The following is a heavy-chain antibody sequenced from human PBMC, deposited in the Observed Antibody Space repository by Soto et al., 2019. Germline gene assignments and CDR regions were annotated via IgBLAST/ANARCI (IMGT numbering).Heavy chain of an antibody. Sequence: QVQLVQSGAEVKKPGASVKVSCKASGYTFTSYYMHWVRQAPGQGLEWMGIINPSGGSTSYAQKFQGRVTVTRDTSTSTVYMELSSLRSEDTAVYYCARDYGDYLVDYWGQGTLVTVSS. CDR1: GYTFTSYY. J-gene: IGHJ4*02. V-gene: IGHV1-46*03. D-gene: IGHD4-17*01. CDR3: ARDYGDYLVDY. CDR2: INPSGGST.